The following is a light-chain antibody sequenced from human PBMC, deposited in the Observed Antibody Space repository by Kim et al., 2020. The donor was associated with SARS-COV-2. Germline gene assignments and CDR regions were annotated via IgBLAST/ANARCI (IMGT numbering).Light chain of an antibody. CDR3: QAWDSSTAHV. Sequence: SYELTQPPSVSVSPGQTANITCSGHELGDKYASWYQQRPGQSLVLVIYQDSERPSGISERFSGSNSGNTATLSISGTQAMDEAEYYCQAWDSSTAHVFGG. J-gene: IGLJ2*01. CDR1: ELGDKY. V-gene: IGLV3-1*01. CDR2: QDS.